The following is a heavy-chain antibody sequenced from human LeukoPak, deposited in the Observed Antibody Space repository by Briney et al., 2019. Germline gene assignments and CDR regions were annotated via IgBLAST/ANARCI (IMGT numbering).Heavy chain of an antibody. Sequence: ASVKVSCKASGSFFTGYHVHWVRQPPGQGLDWMGRIYIDSGDANFAQKFQGRVTMTRDTSSSTVYMELSSLTSADTAVYYCAGLGSTMEGRIDPWGQGTPVTVSS. CDR3: AGLGSTMEGRIDP. CDR2: IYIDSGDA. CDR1: GSFFTGYH. V-gene: IGHV1-2*02. J-gene: IGHJ5*02. D-gene: IGHD3-10*01.